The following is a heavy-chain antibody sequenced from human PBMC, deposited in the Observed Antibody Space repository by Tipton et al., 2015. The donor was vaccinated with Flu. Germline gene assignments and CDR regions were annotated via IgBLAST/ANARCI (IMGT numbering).Heavy chain of an antibody. CDR2: ISTSGST. J-gene: IGHJ3*02. CDR3: ARDLRGYSGYTGGDAFDM. Sequence: TLSLTCTVSGGSISTSYWSWIRQPAGKGLEWIGRISTSGSTNYNASLESRVTLSRDTSKNHISLRLRSATAADTALYYCARDLRGYSGYTGGDAFDMWGRRLMVFVSS. D-gene: IGHD5-12*01. CDR1: GGSISTSY. V-gene: IGHV4-4*07.